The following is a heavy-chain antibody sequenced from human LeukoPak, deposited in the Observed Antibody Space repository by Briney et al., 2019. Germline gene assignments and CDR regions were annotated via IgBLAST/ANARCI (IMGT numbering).Heavy chain of an antibody. J-gene: IGHJ4*02. Sequence: GESLKISCKGSGYRFTSYWIGWVRQMPGKGLEWMAIVYPADSDTRYSPSFRGQVTVSADRSISTAFLQWSSLKASDTAIYYCARQSILTGYSDYWGQGTLVTVSS. CDR2: VYPADSDT. CDR1: GYRFTSYW. D-gene: IGHD3-9*01. V-gene: IGHV5-51*01. CDR3: ARQSILTGYSDY.